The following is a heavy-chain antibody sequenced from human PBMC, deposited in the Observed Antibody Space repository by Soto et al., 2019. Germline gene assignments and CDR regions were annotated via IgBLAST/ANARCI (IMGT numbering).Heavy chain of an antibody. D-gene: IGHD2-21*01. V-gene: IGHV3-48*03. Sequence: GGALRLSCAASGFSFSTSQMDWVRQAPGKGVEWVSYINDNSRAIFYADSVKGRFTISRDNAKNLLFLQMNSLRGEDTAVYYCAKDLTGYSMDVWGQGTTVT. CDR1: GFSFSTSQ. CDR3: AKDLTGYSMDV. J-gene: IGHJ6*02. CDR2: INDNSRAI.